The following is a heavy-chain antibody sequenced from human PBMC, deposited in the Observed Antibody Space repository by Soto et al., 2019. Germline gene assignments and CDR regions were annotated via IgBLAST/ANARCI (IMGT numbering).Heavy chain of an antibody. Sequence: EVQLVESGGGLVKPGGSLRLSCAASGFTFSSYSMNWVRQAPGKGLDWVSSISSSSSYIYYADSVKGRFTISRDNAKNSLYLQMNSHRDEDTAVYYCATSDYYDSSGYSSPYDYWGQGTLVTVSS. CDR1: GFTFSSYS. J-gene: IGHJ4*02. V-gene: IGHV3-21*01. CDR3: ATSDYYDSSGYSSPYDY. D-gene: IGHD3-22*01. CDR2: ISSSSSYI.